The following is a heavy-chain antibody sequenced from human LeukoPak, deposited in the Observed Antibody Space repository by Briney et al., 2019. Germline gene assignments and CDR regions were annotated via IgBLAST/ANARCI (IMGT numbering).Heavy chain of an antibody. CDR1: VFTFSSYN. CDR3: AREEVVQDSGSYYRYYYYMDV. D-gene: IGHD1-26*01. CDR2: ISSSSSTI. J-gene: IGHJ6*03. V-gene: IGHV3-48*01. Sequence: GGSLRLTCAATVFTFSSYNMYWVRQAPEKGLEWVSFISSSSSTIYYADSVKGRFTISRDNAKNSLYLQMNSLRAEDTAVYYCAREEVVQDSGSYYRYYYYMDVWGKGTTVTVSS.